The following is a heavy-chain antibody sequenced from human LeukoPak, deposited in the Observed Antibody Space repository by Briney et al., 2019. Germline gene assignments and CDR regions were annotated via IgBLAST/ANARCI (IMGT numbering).Heavy chain of an antibody. J-gene: IGHJ4*02. D-gene: IGHD3-22*01. V-gene: IGHV3-23*01. CDR3: ARSETAYYYDSSGY. Sequence: PGGSLRLSCAASGFTFNNYAMTWVRQAPGKGLEWVSANSGSGETTFYADSVKGRFTISRDSSKNTLFLQMNSLRTEDTAVYYCARSETAYYYDSSGYWGQGTLVTVSS. CDR1: GFTFNNYA. CDR2: NSGSGETT.